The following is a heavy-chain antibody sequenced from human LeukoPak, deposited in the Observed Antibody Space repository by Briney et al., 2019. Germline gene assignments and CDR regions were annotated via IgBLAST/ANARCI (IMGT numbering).Heavy chain of an antibody. CDR1: GFTFSNAW. CDR2: IKSKTGGGTT. V-gene: IGHV3-15*01. D-gene: IGHD1-26*01. J-gene: IGHJ4*02. CDR3: TTARDLIVGAPNLEY. Sequence: GGSLRLSCAASGFTFSNAWMSWVRQAPGKGLEWVGRIKSKTGGGTTDYAAPVKGRFTISRYDSKNTLYLQMNSLKTEDTAVYYCTTARDLIVGAPNLEYWGQGTLVTVSS.